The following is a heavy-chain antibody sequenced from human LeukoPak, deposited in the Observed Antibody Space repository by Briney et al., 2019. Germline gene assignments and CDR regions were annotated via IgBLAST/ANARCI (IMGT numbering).Heavy chain of an antibody. Sequence: ASVKVSCKASGYTFTSYGISWVRQAPGQGLEWMGWISAYNGNTNYAQKLQGRVTMTTDTSTSTAYMELRSLRPDDTAVYYCAREVVRGVDYYYGMDVWGQGTTVTVSS. CDR2: ISAYNGNT. CDR1: GYTFTSYG. CDR3: AREVVRGVDYYYGMDV. J-gene: IGHJ6*02. D-gene: IGHD3-10*01. V-gene: IGHV1-18*01.